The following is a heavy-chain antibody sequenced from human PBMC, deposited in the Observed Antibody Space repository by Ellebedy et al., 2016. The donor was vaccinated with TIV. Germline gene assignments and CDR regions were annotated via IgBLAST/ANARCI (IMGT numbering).Heavy chain of an antibody. CDR2: ISSDENNK. CDR1: GFTFRSYA. J-gene: IGHJ6*02. D-gene: IGHD7-27*01. Sequence: GESLKISCAGSGFTFRSYAMHWVRQAPGNGLEWVAVISSDENNKFYADSVKGRFTLSRDNSKNTLYLQMNSLRGEDTVVYYCARTETGKRYGMDVWGQGTTVTVSS. V-gene: IGHV3-30-3*01. CDR3: ARTETGKRYGMDV.